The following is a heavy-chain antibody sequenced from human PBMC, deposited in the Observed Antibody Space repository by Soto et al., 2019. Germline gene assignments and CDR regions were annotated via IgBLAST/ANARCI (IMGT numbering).Heavy chain of an antibody. CDR1: GFSLSSTRMA. Sequence: QITLKESGPTLVKPTQTLTLTCTFSGFSLSSTRMAVGWIRQPPGKALEWLALIYWDDDKRYSPFLNSRLTTXXXAXXNQVVLTMSNMDPVDTASYYFAPIVVSGFGYYFDSWGQGTLVTVSS. CDR2: IYWDDDK. CDR3: APIVVSGFGYYFDS. D-gene: IGHD6-19*01. V-gene: IGHV2-5*02. J-gene: IGHJ4*02.